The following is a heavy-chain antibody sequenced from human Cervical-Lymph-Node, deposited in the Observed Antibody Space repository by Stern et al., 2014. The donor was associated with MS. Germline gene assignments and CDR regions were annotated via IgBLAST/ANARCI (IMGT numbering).Heavy chain of an antibody. J-gene: IGHJ4*02. V-gene: IGHV1-69*06. CDR3: ARDLGVGPSAY. CDR1: GGTFSSYA. CDR2: IIPMFGTT. Sequence: QVQLVQSGAEVRKPGSSVKVSCKASGGTFSSYAISWVRQAPGQGLEWMGGIIPMFGTTNYAQKFQGRVTITADKSTGIANMELRSLRPEDTAVYYCARDLGVGPSAYWGQGTLVTVSS. D-gene: IGHD1-26*01.